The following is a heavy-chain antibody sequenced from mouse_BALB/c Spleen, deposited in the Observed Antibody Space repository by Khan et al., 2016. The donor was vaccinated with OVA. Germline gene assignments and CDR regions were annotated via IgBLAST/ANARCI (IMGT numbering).Heavy chain of an antibody. CDR1: GYTFTSYW. CDR3: ARCYYGYYASFAY. D-gene: IGHD2-3*01. CDR2: IYPGDGDT. J-gene: IGHJ3*01. V-gene: IGHV1-87*01. Sequence: QVQLQQSGAELARPGASVKLSCKASGYTFTSYWMQWVKQRPGQGLEWIGAIYPGDGDTRYTQKFKGKATLTADKSSSTAYMQLSSLASEDSAVYYCARCYYGYYASFAYWGQGTLVTVSA.